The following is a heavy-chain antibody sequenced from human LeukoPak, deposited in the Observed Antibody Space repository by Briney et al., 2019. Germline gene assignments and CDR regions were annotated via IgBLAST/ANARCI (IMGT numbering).Heavy chain of an antibody. D-gene: IGHD6-19*01. CDR2: INPNSGGT. Sequence: ASVKVSCKASGYTFTGYYMHWVRQAPGQGLEWMGWINPNSGGTNYAQKFQGRVTMTRDTSISTAYMELSRLRSDDTAVYYCARDGNAGIAVAGTHPHYYYYGMDVWGQGTTVTVSS. V-gene: IGHV1-2*02. CDR1: GYTFTGYY. J-gene: IGHJ6*02. CDR3: ARDGNAGIAVAGTHPHYYYYGMDV.